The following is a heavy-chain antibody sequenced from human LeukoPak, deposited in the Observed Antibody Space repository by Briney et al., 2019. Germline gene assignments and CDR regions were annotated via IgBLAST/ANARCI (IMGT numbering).Heavy chain of an antibody. Sequence: ASVKVSGKASGGTFSSYAISWVRQAPGQGLEWMGGIIPIFGTANYAQKFQGRVTITADESTSTAYMELSSLRSEDTAVYYCASSSGYSLYYYYYGMDVWGQGTTVTVSS. CDR3: ASSSGYSLYYYYYGMDV. D-gene: IGHD3-22*01. V-gene: IGHV1-69*13. CDR2: IIPIFGTA. CDR1: GGTFSSYA. J-gene: IGHJ6*02.